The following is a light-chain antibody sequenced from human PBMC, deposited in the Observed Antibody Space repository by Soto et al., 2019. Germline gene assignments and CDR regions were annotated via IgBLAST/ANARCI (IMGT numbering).Light chain of an antibody. V-gene: IGLV2-18*02. CDR3: SSYTTSITFV. CDR2: EVS. CDR1: SSDVGSYNR. Sequence: QPVLTQPPSVSGSPGQSVTISCTGTSSDVGSYNRVSWYQQPPGTAPKLMIYEVSNRPSGVPDRFSGSKSGNTASLTISGLQPEDEADYYCSSYTTSITFVFGTGTKLTVL. J-gene: IGLJ1*01.